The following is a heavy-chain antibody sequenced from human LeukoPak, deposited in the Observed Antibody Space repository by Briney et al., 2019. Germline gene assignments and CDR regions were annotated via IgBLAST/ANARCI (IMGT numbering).Heavy chain of an antibody. Sequence: EASVKVSCKASGYTFTSYDINWVRQATGQGLEWMGWMNPNSGNTGYAQKFQGRVTMTRDTSTSTVYMELSSLRSEDTAVYYCARAVSYASYFDYWGQGTLVTVSS. CDR2: MNPNSGNT. D-gene: IGHD1-26*01. J-gene: IGHJ4*02. CDR3: ARAVSYASYFDY. CDR1: GYTFTSYD. V-gene: IGHV1-8*01.